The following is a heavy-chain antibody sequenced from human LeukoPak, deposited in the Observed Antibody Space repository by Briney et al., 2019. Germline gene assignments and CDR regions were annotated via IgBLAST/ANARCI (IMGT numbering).Heavy chain of an antibody. J-gene: IGHJ5*02. CDR3: VRYCRSSKWFDP. D-gene: IGHD6-6*01. CDR1: GDSVSSNSAA. CDR2: TYYRSKGYN. Sequence: SQTLSLTCAISGDSVSSNSAAWNWIRQSPSRGLEWLGRTYYRSKGYNEYAVSVKSRIAINPDTSKNQFSPQLNSVTPEDTAVYYCVRYCRSSKWFDPWGQGTLVTVSS. V-gene: IGHV6-1*01.